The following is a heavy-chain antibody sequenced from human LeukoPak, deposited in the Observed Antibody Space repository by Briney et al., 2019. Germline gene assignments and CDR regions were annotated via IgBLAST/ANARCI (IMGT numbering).Heavy chain of an antibody. Sequence: PSETLSLTCTVSGGSINSGSYYWSWFRQPAGKGLEWISRIYTSGSTDYNPSLKSRVTISVDTSKNQFSLKLSSVTAADTAVYYCARALSSGWYRGSFDYWGQGTLVTVSS. CDR3: ARALSSGWYRGSFDY. J-gene: IGHJ4*02. CDR2: IYTSGST. D-gene: IGHD6-19*01. V-gene: IGHV4-61*02. CDR1: GGSINSGSYY.